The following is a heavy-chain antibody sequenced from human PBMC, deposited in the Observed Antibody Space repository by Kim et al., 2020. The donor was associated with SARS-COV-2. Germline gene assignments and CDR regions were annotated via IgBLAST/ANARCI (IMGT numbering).Heavy chain of an antibody. J-gene: IGHJ4*02. D-gene: IGHD3-10*01. CDR3: ARRSQGDGYYGGWDLDY. CDR2: IYPGDSDT. CDR1: GYSFTTYW. Sequence: GESLKISCKGSGYSFTTYWIGWVRQMPGKGLEWMGIIYPGDSDTKYSPSFQGQVTISADKSISTAYLHWSSLKASDTAMYYCARRSQGDGYYGGWDLDYWGQGTLVTVSS. V-gene: IGHV5-51*01.